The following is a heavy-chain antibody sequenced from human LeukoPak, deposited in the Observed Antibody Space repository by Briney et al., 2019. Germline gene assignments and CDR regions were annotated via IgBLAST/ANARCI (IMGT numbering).Heavy chain of an antibody. CDR3: ARGDILIRGAIAEIDP. D-gene: IGHD3-10*01. CDR2: THYSGST. J-gene: IGHJ5*02. Sequence: SETLSLICTVSAASIRTYYWTLIRQPPGKGLEWIGCTHYSGSTNYNPSLKSRVTMSVDTSKNLFSLKLSSVTAADSAVYYCARGDILIRGAIAEIDPWGQGTLVTVSS. CDR1: AASIRTYY. V-gene: IGHV4-59*01.